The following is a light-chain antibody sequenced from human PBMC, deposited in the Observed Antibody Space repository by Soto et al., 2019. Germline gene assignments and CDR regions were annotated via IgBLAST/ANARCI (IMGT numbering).Light chain of an antibody. CDR2: EDS. Sequence: QSALTQPASVSGSPGQSITISCTGTSSDVGGYNYVSWYQQHPGKAPKLMIYEDSNRPSGVSNRFSGSKSGNTASLTISGLQAEDEDDYYCSSYTSSSAPVFGGGTKLTVL. CDR1: SSDVGGYNY. J-gene: IGLJ2*01. V-gene: IGLV2-14*01. CDR3: SSYTSSSAPV.